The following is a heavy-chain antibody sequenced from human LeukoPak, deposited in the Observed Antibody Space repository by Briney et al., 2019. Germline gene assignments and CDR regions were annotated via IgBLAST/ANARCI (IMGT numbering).Heavy chain of an antibody. J-gene: IGHJ4*02. D-gene: IGHD3-10*01. CDR1: GDTLTELS. Sequence: ASVKVSCKLSGDTLTELSMHWVRQSPGKGLEWMGGFVPEDGETIYAQKFQGRVTMTEDTSTDTAYMELSSLRSDDTAVYFCATLPRGHLFDSWGQGTLVTVAS. CDR2: FVPEDGET. V-gene: IGHV1-24*01. CDR3: ATLPRGHLFDS.